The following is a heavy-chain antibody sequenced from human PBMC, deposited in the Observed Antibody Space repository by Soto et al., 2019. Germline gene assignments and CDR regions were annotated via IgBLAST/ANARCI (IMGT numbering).Heavy chain of an antibody. Sequence: GGSLILSCAASGFTFDDYGMSWARQAPGKGLEWVSGVNWNGGSAGYADSVKGRFTISRDNAKNSLYLQMNSLRAEDTAFYYCVRGASLNFDDWGQGTLVTVSS. D-gene: IGHD1-26*01. V-gene: IGHV3-20*04. CDR1: GFTFDDYG. CDR2: VNWNGGSA. J-gene: IGHJ4*02. CDR3: VRGASLNFDD.